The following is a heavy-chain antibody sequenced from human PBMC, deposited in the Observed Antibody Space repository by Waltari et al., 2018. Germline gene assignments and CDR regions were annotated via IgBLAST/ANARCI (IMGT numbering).Heavy chain of an antibody. D-gene: IGHD6-13*01. J-gene: IGHJ4*02. CDR1: GGSISSSSYY. V-gene: IGHV4-39*01. CDR3: ATLKRAALFDY. CDR2: IYYSGST. Sequence: QLQLQESGPGLVKPSETLSLTCTVSGGSISSSSYYCGWIRQPPGKGLEWIGSIYYSGSTYYNPSLKSRVTISVDTAKNQFSLKLSSVTAADTAVYYCATLKRAALFDYWGQGTLVTVSS.